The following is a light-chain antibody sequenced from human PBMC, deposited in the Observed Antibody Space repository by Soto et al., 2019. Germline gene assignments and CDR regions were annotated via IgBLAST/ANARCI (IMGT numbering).Light chain of an antibody. V-gene: IGKV3-11*01. CDR1: QSVSSN. J-gene: IGKJ4*01. CDR3: QQRSSWSLT. Sequence: EIVMTQSPATLSVSPGERATLSCRASQSVSSNLAWYQQKPGQAPRLLIDGAPNRATGVPARFSGSGSGTDFTLTIRSLEPEDFAVYYCQQRSSWSLTFGGGTKVDI. CDR2: GAP.